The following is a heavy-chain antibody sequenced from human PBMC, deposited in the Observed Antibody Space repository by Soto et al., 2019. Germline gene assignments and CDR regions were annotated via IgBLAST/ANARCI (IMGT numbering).Heavy chain of an antibody. V-gene: IGHV4-4*07. D-gene: IGHD2-8*01. J-gene: IGHJ2*01. Sequence: TSETLSLTCTVSGDSIGNFYWSWIRQPAGKGLESIGRLSTSGRTNYSPSLQSRVTMSLDTSKNRFSLRLTSVSAADTAVHFCARGMGRYFDLWGRGTLVTVSS. CDR2: LSTSGRT. CDR3: ARGMGRYFDL. CDR1: GDSIGNFY.